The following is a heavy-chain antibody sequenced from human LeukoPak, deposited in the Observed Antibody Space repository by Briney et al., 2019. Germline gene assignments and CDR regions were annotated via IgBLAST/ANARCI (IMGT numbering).Heavy chain of an antibody. CDR1: GFVFSSYS. CDR2: ISNGNNYI. V-gene: IGHV3-21*01. Sequence: GGSLRLSCEGSGFVFSSYSMNWVRQAPGKGLEWVSSISNGNNYIYYADSVKGRFTISRDNAKNSVYLQMNSLRAEDTAVYYCASGRPVAGHFDYWGQGTLVTVSS. CDR3: ASGRPVAGHFDY. D-gene: IGHD6-19*01. J-gene: IGHJ4*02.